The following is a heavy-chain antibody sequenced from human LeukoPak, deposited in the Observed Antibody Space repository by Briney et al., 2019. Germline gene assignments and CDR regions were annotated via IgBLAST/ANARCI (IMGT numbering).Heavy chain of an antibody. V-gene: IGHV3-7*03. J-gene: IGHJ4*02. CDR3: AREHDY. CDR1: GFTFSSYW. CDR2: INHNGNVN. Sequence: GGSLRLSCAASGFTFSSYWMNWARQAPGKGLEWVASINHNGNVNYYVDSVKGRFTISRDNSKNTLYLQMNSLRAEDTAVYYCAREHDYWGQGTLVTVSS.